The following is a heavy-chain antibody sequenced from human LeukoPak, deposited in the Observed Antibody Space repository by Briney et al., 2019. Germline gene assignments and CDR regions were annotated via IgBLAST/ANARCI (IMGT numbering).Heavy chain of an antibody. D-gene: IGHD6-19*01. J-gene: IGHJ6*02. Sequence: SVKVSCKASGGTFSSYAISWVRQAPGQGLEWMGRIIPILGIANYAQKFQGRVTITADKSTSTAYMELSSLRSEDTAVYYCARDFSSRLVAAHRGMDVWGQGTTATVSS. V-gene: IGHV1-69*04. CDR2: IIPILGIA. CDR1: GGTFSSYA. CDR3: ARDFSSRLVAAHRGMDV.